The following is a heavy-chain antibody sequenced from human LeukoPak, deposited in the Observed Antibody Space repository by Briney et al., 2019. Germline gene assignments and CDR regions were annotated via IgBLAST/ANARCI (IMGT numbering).Heavy chain of an antibody. CDR2: FDPEDGET. Sequence: ASVKVSCKVSGYTLTELSMHWVRQAPGKGLEWMGGFDPEDGETIYAQKFQGRVTMTEDTSTDTAYMELSSLRSEATAVYYCATSSLGYYDSSGYYLDAFDIWGQGTMVTVSS. V-gene: IGHV1-24*01. J-gene: IGHJ3*02. CDR3: ATSSLGYYDSSGYYLDAFDI. CDR1: GYTLTELS. D-gene: IGHD3-22*01.